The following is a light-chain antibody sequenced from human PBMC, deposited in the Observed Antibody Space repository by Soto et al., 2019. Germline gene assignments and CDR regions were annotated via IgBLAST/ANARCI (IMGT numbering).Light chain of an antibody. J-gene: IGKJ5*01. Sequence: EIVLTQSPGTLSLSPGDRATLSCRASQSVSRSYLGWYQQKPGQAPRLLIYGASSRATGIPDRFSGSGSGTDFTLTITSLEPEDFAVYFCHQRYNWPRVTFGQGTRLEIK. V-gene: IGKV3D-20*02. CDR2: GAS. CDR3: HQRYNWPRVT. CDR1: QSVSRSY.